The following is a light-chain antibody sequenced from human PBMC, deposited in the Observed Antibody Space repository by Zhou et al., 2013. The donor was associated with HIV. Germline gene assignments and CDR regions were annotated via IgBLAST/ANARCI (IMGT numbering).Light chain of an antibody. CDR1: QSVRSN. CDR3: QQRFSWPIT. CDR2: GAS. V-gene: IGKV3-15*01. Sequence: EMVMMQSPATLSVSPGESATLSCRASQSVRSNLAWYQQKPGQAPRLLIYGASTRATGIPARFSGSGSGTEFTLTISSLEPEDFVIYYCQQRFSWPITFGQGTRLEIK. J-gene: IGKJ5*01.